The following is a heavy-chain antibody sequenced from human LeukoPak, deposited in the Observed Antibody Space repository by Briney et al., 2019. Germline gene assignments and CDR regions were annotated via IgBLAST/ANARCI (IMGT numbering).Heavy chain of an antibody. V-gene: IGHV4-34*01. CDR2: ISHRGRT. J-gene: IGHJ4*02. D-gene: IGHD3-3*01. Sequence: SETLSLTCAVYGGSVSGYYWSWIRQPPEKGLEWIGEISHRGRTHYTPSLQSRVNMSVDTSKNQIALNLNSVTAADTAVYYCARVPLRFLEPFDYWGQGILVTVSS. CDR3: ARVPLRFLEPFDY. CDR1: GGSVSGYY.